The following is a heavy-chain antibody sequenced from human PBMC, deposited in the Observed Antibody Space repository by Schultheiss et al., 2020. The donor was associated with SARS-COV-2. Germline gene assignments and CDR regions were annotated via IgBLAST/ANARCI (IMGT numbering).Heavy chain of an antibody. J-gene: IGHJ4*02. CDR2: IWYDGSNK. D-gene: IGHD5-24*01. CDR1: GFTFSNAW. V-gene: IGHV3-33*08. CDR3: ARTRDGYNSGCFDF. Sequence: GGSLRLSCAASGFTFSNAWMSWVRQAPGKGLEWVAVIWYDGSNKYYADSVRGRFTISRDNAKNSLYLEMDSLRAEDTAVYYCARTRDGYNSGCFDFWGQGTRVTVSS.